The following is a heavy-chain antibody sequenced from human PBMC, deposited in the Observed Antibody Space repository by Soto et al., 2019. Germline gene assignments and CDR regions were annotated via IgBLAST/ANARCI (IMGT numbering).Heavy chain of an antibody. CDR2: IIPIFGTA. V-gene: IGHV1-69*13. J-gene: IGHJ5*02. Sequence: SVKVSCKASGGTFSSYAISWVRQAPGQGLEWMGGIIPIFGTANYAQKFQGRVTITADESTSTAYMELSSLRSEDTAVYYCARDRGSVVVAATAGWFDPWGQGTLVTVSS. D-gene: IGHD2-15*01. CDR3: ARDRGSVVVAATAGWFDP. CDR1: GGTFSSYA.